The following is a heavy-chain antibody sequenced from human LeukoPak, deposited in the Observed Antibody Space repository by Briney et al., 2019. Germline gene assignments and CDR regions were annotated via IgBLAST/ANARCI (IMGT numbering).Heavy chain of an antibody. J-gene: IGHJ6*03. CDR1: GGSFSGYY. CDR3: ARGRRYCSSTSCYHPYYYMDV. CDR2: INHSGST. D-gene: IGHD2-2*01. V-gene: IGHV4-34*01. Sequence: PETLSLTCAVYGGSFSGYYWSWIRQPPGKGLEWIGEINHSGSTNYNPSLKSRVTISVDTSKNQFSLKPSSVTAADTAVYYCARGRRYCSSTSCYHPYYYMDVWGKGTTVTVSS.